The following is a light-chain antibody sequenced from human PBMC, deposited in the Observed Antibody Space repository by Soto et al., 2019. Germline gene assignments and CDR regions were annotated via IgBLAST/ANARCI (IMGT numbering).Light chain of an antibody. CDR1: QSVNSNY. Sequence: EIVLTQSPGTLSLFPGETAALSCRASQSVNSNYLAWYQLRYGQAPRLLIYGASIRATGIPGRFSGSGSGTDFTLTISGLEPEDFAMYYCQQYGGSAPITFGQGTRLEIE. CDR3: QQYGGSAPIT. V-gene: IGKV3-20*01. CDR2: GAS. J-gene: IGKJ5*01.